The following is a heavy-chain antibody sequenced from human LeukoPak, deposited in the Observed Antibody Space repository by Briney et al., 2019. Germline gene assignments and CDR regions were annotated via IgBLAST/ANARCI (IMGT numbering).Heavy chain of an antibody. CDR1: GDSVSSNSAA. CDR3: ARGRVTPYYYYYYYMDV. Sequence: SQTLSLTCAISGDSVSSNSAAWNWIRQSPSRGLEWLGRTYYRSKWYNDYAVSVKSRITINPDTSKNQFSLQLNSVTPEDTAMYYCARGRVTPYYYYYYYMDVWGKGTTVTISS. D-gene: IGHD2-21*02. J-gene: IGHJ6*03. V-gene: IGHV6-1*01. CDR2: TYYRSKWYN.